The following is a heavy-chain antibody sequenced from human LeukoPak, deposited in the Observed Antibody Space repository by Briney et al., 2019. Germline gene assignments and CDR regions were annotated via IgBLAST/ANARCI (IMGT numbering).Heavy chain of an antibody. J-gene: IGHJ4*02. CDR1: GFTFSDYY. Sequence: PGGSLRLSCAASGFTFSDYYMSWIRQAPGKGLEWVAFIRYDGSNKYYADSVKGRFTISRDNSKNTLYLQMNSLRAEDTAVYYCAKDRLRYSSSWGFDYWGQGTLVTVSS. CDR3: AKDRLRYSSSWGFDY. D-gene: IGHD6-13*01. V-gene: IGHV3-30*02. CDR2: IRYDGSNK.